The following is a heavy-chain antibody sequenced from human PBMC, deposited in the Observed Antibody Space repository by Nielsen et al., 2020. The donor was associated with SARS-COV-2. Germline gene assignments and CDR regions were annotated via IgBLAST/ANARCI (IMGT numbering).Heavy chain of an antibody. D-gene: IGHD3-22*01. CDR1: GFTFSGSA. CDR2: IRSKANSYAT. J-gene: IGHJ2*01. Sequence: GGSLRLSCAASGFTFSGSAMHWVRQASGKGLEWVGRIRSKANSYATAYAASVKGRFTISRDDSKNTAYLQMNSLKTEDTAVYYCTRSITMIERWYFDLWGRGTLVTVSS. V-gene: IGHV3-73*01. CDR3: TRSITMIERWYFDL.